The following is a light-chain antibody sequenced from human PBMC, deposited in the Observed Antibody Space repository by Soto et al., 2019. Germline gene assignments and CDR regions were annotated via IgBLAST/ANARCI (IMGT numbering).Light chain of an antibody. CDR1: QSVSSN. CDR2: GAS. Sequence: EIVMTQSPATLSVSPGERATLSCRASQSVSSNLAWYQQKPGQAPRLLIYGASTRATGIPARFSGSGSGTEFTLTISSLQSEDVATYYCQQYNSYSWTFGQGTKVDIK. V-gene: IGKV3-15*01. CDR3: QQYNSYSWT. J-gene: IGKJ1*01.